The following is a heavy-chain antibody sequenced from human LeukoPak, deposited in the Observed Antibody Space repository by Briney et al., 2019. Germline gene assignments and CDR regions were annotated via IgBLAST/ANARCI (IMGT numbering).Heavy chain of an antibody. Sequence: SETLSVTCAVYGGSFSGYYWSWIRQPPGKGLEWIGEINHSGSTNYNPSLKSRVTISVDTSKNQFSLKLSSVTAADTAVYYCARGHVVISAARRGPFDYWGQGTLVTVSS. CDR2: INHSGST. V-gene: IGHV4-34*01. D-gene: IGHD6-6*01. J-gene: IGHJ4*02. CDR1: GGSFSGYY. CDR3: ARGHVVISAARRGPFDY.